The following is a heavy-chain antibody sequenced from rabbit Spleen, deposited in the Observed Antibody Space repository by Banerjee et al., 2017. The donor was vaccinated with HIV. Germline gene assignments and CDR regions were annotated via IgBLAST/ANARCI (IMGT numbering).Heavy chain of an antibody. CDR2: IYPDGSGST. Sequence: QSLEESGGDMVKPGASLTLTCTASGFSFSRSYYICWVRQAPGKGLEWIGCIYPDGSGSTAYASWAKGRFTISKTSSTTVTLQMPSLTVADTATYLCARGTYGGYALNLWGPGTLVTVS. CDR3: ARGTYGGYALNL. V-gene: IGHV1S40*01. D-gene: IGHD6-1*01. CDR1: GFSFSRSYY. J-gene: IGHJ4*01.